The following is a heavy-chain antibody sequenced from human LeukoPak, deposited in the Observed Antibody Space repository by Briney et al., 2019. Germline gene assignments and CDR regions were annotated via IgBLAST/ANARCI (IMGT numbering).Heavy chain of an antibody. CDR1: GFTSSSYA. D-gene: IGHD2-2*01. CDR3: AKYGMEREVVPAAPTDY. CDR2: ISGSGGST. Sequence: PGGSLRLSCAASGFTSSSYAMSWVRQAPGKGLEWVSAISGSGGSTYYADSVKGRFTISRDNSKNTLYLQMNSLRAEDTAVYYCAKYGMEREVVPAAPTDYWGQGTLVTVSS. J-gene: IGHJ4*02. V-gene: IGHV3-23*01.